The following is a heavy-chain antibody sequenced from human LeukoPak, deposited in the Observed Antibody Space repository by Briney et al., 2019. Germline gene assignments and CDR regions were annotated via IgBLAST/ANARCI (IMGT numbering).Heavy chain of an antibody. D-gene: IGHD2-2*01. CDR3: ARRVIPAKRGYYMDV. CDR1: GGSISSYY. CDR2: IYTSGST. V-gene: IGHV4-4*09. Sequence: LSATLSLPCTASGGSISSYYWSWILQPPGKGLEWIGYIYTSGSTNYNPSLKSRVTISVDTSKNQFSLKLSSVTAADTAVYYCARRVIPAKRGYYMDVWGKGTTVTVSS. J-gene: IGHJ6*03.